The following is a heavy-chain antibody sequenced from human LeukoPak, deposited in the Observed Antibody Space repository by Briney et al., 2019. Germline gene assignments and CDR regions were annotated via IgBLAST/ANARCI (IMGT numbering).Heavy chain of an antibody. V-gene: IGHV1-69*04. CDR1: GGTFSSYT. CDR3: ARDYPLQYCSSTSCYGYFDY. CDR2: IIPLLGIA. D-gene: IGHD2-2*01. Sequence: TSVKVSCKASGGTFSSYTISWVRQAPGQGLEWMGRIIPLLGIANYAQKFQGRVTITADKSTSTAYMDLSRRRCDDTAVYYFARDYPLQYCSSTSCYGYFDYWGQGTLVTVSS. J-gene: IGHJ4*02.